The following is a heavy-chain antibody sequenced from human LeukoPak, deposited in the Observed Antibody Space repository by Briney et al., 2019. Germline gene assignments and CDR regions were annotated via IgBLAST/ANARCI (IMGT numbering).Heavy chain of an antibody. CDR1: GFTFSGSA. CDR2: IRSKANSYAT. J-gene: IGHJ5*02. V-gene: IGHV3-73*01. Sequence: GGSLRLSCAASGFTFSGSAMHWVRQASGKGPEWVGRIRSKANSYATAYAASVKGRFTISRDDSKNTAYLQMNSLKTEDTAVYYCTRGIAAGIADPWGQGTLVTVSS. D-gene: IGHD6-13*01. CDR3: TRGIAAGIADP.